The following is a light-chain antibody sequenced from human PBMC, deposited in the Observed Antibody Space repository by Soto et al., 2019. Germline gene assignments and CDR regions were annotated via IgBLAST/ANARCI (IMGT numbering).Light chain of an antibody. CDR2: GAS. J-gene: IGKJ3*01. CDR3: QQYGTSPPT. Sequence: EIVLTQSPGTLSLSPGERATLSCRACQSVSRNSLAWYQQKPGQAPRLLIYGASSRATDIPDRFSGSGSGTDFTLIVSRLEPEDFAVHFCQQYGTSPPTFGPGTKVDIK. CDR1: QSVSRNS. V-gene: IGKV3-20*01.